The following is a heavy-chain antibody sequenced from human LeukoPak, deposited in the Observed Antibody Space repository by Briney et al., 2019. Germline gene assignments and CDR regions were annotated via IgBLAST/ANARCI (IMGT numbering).Heavy chain of an antibody. CDR2: IYTSGST. V-gene: IGHV4-4*07. J-gene: IGHJ4*02. Sequence: SETLSLTCTVSGGSISSYYWSWIRQPAGKGLEWIGRIYTSGSTNYNPSLKSRVTMSVDTSKNQFSLKLSSVTAADTAVYYCARVGCSGGSCYPFFDYWGQGTLVTVSS. D-gene: IGHD2-15*01. CDR3: ARVGCSGGSCYPFFDY. CDR1: GGSISSYY.